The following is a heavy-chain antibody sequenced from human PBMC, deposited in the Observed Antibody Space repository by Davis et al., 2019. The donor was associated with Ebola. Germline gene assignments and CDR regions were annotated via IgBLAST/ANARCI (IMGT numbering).Heavy chain of an antibody. CDR2: ISSRVTNI. V-gene: IGHV3-48*02. Sequence: GGSLRLSCAASGFTFTSYAMDWVRQAPGKGLEWVSYISSRVTNIYYADSVKGRFTISRDIAKNSLYLQMNSLRDEDTAVYYCARDLSYYGSGSYYNEDAFDIWGQGTMVTVSS. CDR1: GFTFTSYA. CDR3: ARDLSYYGSGSYYNEDAFDI. D-gene: IGHD3-10*01. J-gene: IGHJ3*02.